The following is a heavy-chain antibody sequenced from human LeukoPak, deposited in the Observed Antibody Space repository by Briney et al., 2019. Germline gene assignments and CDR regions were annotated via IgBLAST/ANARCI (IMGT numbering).Heavy chain of an antibody. V-gene: IGHV4-34*01. CDR1: GGSFSGYY. Sequence: SETLSLTCAVYGGSFSGYYWSWIRQPPGKGLEWIGEINHSGSTNYNPSFKSRVTISVDTSKNQFSLKLSSVTAADTAVYYCAREGDFWSGYYNYYYYYMDVWGKGTTVTVSS. CDR2: INHSGST. CDR3: AREGDFWSGYYNYYYYYMDV. J-gene: IGHJ6*03. D-gene: IGHD3-3*01.